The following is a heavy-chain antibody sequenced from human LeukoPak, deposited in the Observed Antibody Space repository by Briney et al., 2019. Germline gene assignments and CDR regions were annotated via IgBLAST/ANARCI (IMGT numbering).Heavy chain of an antibody. V-gene: IGHV3-30*03. D-gene: IGHD2-2*01. J-gene: IGHJ4*02. CDR3: ARAPTVLVGYCSSSSCQADY. CDR1: GFTFSSYG. Sequence: QPGRSLRLSCAASGFTFSSYGMHWVRQAPGKGLEWVAVISYDGSNKYYADSVKGRFTISRDNAENSLYLQMNSLRVEDTAVYYCARAPTVLVGYCSSSSCQADYWGQGTLVTVSS. CDR2: ISYDGSNK.